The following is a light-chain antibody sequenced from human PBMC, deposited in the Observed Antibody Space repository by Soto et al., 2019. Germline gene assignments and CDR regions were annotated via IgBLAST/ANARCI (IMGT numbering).Light chain of an antibody. J-gene: IGKJ1*01. CDR2: DVS. CDR3: QQYSTYAT. Sequence: IQMTQSPSTLSAFVGDRVNIXCRASHSFSNSVVWYQQKTGEAPKRLILDVSSLESGVPSRFSGSGYGKEFNITISSLQPDDFATYDCQQYSTYATFGQGTKVDIK. CDR1: HSFSNS. V-gene: IGKV1-5*01.